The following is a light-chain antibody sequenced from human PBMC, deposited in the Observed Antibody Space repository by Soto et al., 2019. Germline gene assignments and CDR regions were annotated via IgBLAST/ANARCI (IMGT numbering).Light chain of an antibody. CDR2: DVS. CDR3: CAYAGSYTFL. CDR1: SSDVGGYNY. J-gene: IGLJ3*02. V-gene: IGLV2-11*01. Sequence: QSALTQPRSVSGSPGQSVTISCTGTSSDVGGYNYVSWYQQHPGKAPKLMIYDVSKRPSGVPDRFSGSKSGNTASLTISGLEAEDEAYYYCCAYAGSYTFLFGGGTQLTVL.